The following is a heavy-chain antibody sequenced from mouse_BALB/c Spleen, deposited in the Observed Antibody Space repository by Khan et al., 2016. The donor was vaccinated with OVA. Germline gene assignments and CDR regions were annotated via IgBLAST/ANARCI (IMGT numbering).Heavy chain of an antibody. V-gene: IGHV2-3*01. Sequence: QVQLQQSGPGLVAPSQSLSITCTVSGFSLTSDGVSWVRQPPGKGLEWLGVIWGDGSTNYHSALRSRLSIRKDNSKSQVFLKLNSLQSDDTATYYCAKLRGFYFDFWGQGTTLTVSS. CDR3: AKLRGFYFDF. CDR2: IWGDGST. CDR1: GFSLTSDG. J-gene: IGHJ2*01.